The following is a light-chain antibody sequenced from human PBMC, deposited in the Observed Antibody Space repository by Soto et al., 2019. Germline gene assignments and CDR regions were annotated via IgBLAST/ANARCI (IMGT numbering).Light chain of an antibody. CDR1: QSVSSY. CDR2: DAS. V-gene: IGKV3-11*01. J-gene: IGKJ1*01. Sequence: EIVLTQSPAPLSLSPGARATLSCRASQSVSSYLAWYQQTPGQAPRLLIYDASNRATGIPARFSGSGSGTDFTLTISSLEPEDFAVYYCQQRSNWPPGGTFGQGTKVEIK. CDR3: QQRSNWPPGGT.